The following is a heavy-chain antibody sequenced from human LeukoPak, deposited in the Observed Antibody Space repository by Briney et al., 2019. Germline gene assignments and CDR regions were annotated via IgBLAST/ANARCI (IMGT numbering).Heavy chain of an antibody. J-gene: IGHJ6*03. CDR2: ISASGTTI. CDR3: TRETWGSSYGAYFYYLDV. D-gene: IGHD6-6*01. Sequence: GGSLRLSCAASGFTFSSYSMNWVRQAPGKGLEWISYISASGTTIYYADSVKGRFTMSRDKAKNSLFLQMNSLRAEDTAVYYCTRETWGSSYGAYFYYLDVWGIGTAVTVSS. V-gene: IGHV3-48*01. CDR1: GFTFSSYS.